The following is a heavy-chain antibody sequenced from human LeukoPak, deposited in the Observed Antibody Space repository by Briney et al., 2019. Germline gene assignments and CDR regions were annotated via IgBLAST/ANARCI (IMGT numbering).Heavy chain of an antibody. Sequence: GGSLRLSCAASGFTFSSYAMSWVRQAPGKGLEWVPAISGSGGSTYYADSVKGRFTISRDNSKNTLYLQMNSLRAEDTAVYYCAKEGYYDILTGYQAYYFDYWGQGTLVTVSS. CDR2: ISGSGGST. J-gene: IGHJ4*02. V-gene: IGHV3-23*01. CDR3: AKEGYYDILTGYQAYYFDY. D-gene: IGHD3-9*01. CDR1: GFTFSSYA.